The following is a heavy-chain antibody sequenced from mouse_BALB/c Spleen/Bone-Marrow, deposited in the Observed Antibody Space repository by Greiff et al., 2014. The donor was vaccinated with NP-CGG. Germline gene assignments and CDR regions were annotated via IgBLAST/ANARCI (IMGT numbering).Heavy chain of an antibody. CDR2: ISNGGTYT. CDR3: ARSGERYGAMDY. CDR1: GFTFSDFY. V-gene: IGHV5-4*02. J-gene: IGHJ4*01. Sequence: EVQGVESGGGLVKPGGSLKLSCAASGFTFSDFYMFWVRQTPEKRLEWVATISNGGTYTYYPDSVKGRFTISRDNAKNNLYLQMSSLKSEDTAMYYCARSGERYGAMDYWGQGTSVTVTS. D-gene: IGHD1-1*02.